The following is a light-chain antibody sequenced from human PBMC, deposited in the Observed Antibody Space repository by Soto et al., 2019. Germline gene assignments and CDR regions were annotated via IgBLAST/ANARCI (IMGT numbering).Light chain of an antibody. CDR1: QSVTSN. Sequence: EIVMTQSPATLSVSPGERATLSCRASQSVTSNLAWYQQKPDQAPRLLIYGASTRATGIPARFSGSGSGTEFTLNISSLQSEDCAVYYCQQYNNWPPTFGQGTRLEIK. J-gene: IGKJ5*01. CDR3: QQYNNWPPT. V-gene: IGKV3-15*01. CDR2: GAS.